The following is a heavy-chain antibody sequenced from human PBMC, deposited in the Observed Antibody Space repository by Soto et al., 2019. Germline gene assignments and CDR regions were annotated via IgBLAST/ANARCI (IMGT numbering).Heavy chain of an antibody. V-gene: IGHV5-10-1*01. CDR1: GYSFTTYW. CDR2: IDPSDSYT. Sequence: PGESLKISCKGSGYSFTTYWISWVRQMPGKGLEWMGRIDPSDSYTNYSPSFRGHVVITVDKSISTAYLQWSSLKASDTAMYYCARHDYNRGYHFFFDYWGQGTLVTVSS. CDR3: ARHDYNRGYHFFFDY. D-gene: IGHD3-22*01. J-gene: IGHJ4*02.